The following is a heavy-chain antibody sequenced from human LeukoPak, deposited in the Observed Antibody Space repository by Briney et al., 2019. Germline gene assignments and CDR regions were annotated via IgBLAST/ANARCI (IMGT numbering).Heavy chain of an antibody. V-gene: IGHV3-53*01. CDR1: GFTVSSNY. CDR2: IYSGGST. Sequence: GGSLRLSCAASGFTVSSNYMSWVRQAPGKGLEWVSVIYSGGSTYYADSVKGRFTISRDNSKNTLYLQMNSLRAEDTAVYYCARAHTYYYGSGGYVDYFDYWGQGTLVTVSS. CDR3: ARAHTYYYGSGGYVDYFDY. D-gene: IGHD3-10*01. J-gene: IGHJ4*02.